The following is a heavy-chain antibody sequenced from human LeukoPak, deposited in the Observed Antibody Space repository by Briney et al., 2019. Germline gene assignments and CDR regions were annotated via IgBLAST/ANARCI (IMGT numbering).Heavy chain of an antibody. CDR3: AKDMRDYVWGSYRYVSYTID. Sequence: PGGSLRLSCAAPGFTFSSYAMSWVRQAPGKGLEWVSAISGSGGSTYYADSVKGRFTISRDNSKNTLYLQMNSLRAEDTAVYYCAKDMRDYVWGSYRYVSYTIDWGQGTLVTVSS. CDR2: ISGSGGST. V-gene: IGHV3-23*01. J-gene: IGHJ4*02. D-gene: IGHD3-16*02. CDR1: GFTFSSYA.